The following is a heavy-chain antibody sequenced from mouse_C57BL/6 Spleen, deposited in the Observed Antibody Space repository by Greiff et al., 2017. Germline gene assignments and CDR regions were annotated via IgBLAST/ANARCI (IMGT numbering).Heavy chain of an antibody. CDR3: ARLMITYYFDY. J-gene: IGHJ2*01. Sequence: EVQGVESGGDLVKPGGSLKLSCAASGFTFSSYGMSWVRQTPDKRLEWVATISSGGSYTYYPGSVQGRFTISRDNAKHTLYLQMSSLKSEDTAMYYWARLMITYYFDYWGQGTTLTVSS. D-gene: IGHD2-4*01. V-gene: IGHV5-6*01. CDR2: ISSGGSYT. CDR1: GFTFSSYG.